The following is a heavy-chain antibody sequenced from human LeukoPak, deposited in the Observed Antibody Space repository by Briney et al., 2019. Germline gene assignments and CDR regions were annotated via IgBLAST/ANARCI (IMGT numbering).Heavy chain of an antibody. CDR2: IYYSGSI. CDR1: GGSISSYY. CDR3: ARVALADLKSMDV. J-gene: IGHJ6*02. D-gene: IGHD6-13*01. Sequence: SETLSLTCSVSGGSISSYYWIWLRQPPGKGLEWIGYIYYSGSINYNPSLKSRVTISVDTSKNQFSLKLSSVTTADTAVYYCARVALADLKSMDVWGQGTTVTVSS. V-gene: IGHV4-59*01.